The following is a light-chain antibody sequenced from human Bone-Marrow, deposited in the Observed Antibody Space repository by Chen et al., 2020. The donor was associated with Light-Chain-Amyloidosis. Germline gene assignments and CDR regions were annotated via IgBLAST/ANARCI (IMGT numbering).Light chain of an antibody. CDR2: RDT. V-gene: IGLV3-25*03. J-gene: IGLJ2*01. CDR3: QYADSSGTDEVI. Sequence: SHGLPHPPSVSVSPAQSPTPTASGDDLPRKYAYGYHRKPGQDPVLVIHRDTGRPAGISERFSGSSSGTTAKLTISGVQAEDEDDYHCQYADSSGTDEVIFGGGTKLTVL. CDR1: DLPRKY.